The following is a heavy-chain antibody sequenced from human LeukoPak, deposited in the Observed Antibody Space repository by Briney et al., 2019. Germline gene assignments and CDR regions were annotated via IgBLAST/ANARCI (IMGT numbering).Heavy chain of an antibody. CDR1: GFTFAKYG. Sequence: GGSLRLSCAASGFTFAKYGKHWVRQPPGKGLEWVSAISVSGSGGSTYYADSVKGRFTISRDNSKNTLYLQMNSLRAEDTAVYYCAKDYYGSGSYYTLFDPWGQGTLVTVSS. D-gene: IGHD3-10*01. CDR3: AKDYYGSGSYYTLFDP. CDR2: ISVSGSGGST. J-gene: IGHJ5*02. V-gene: IGHV3-23*01.